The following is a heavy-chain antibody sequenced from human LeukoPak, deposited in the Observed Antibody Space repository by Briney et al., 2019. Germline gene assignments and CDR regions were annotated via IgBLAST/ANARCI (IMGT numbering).Heavy chain of an antibody. D-gene: IGHD1-20*01. CDR3: ARDYFTFTSKSYNFFDP. CDR2: LNPQTGDT. J-gene: IGHJ5*02. V-gene: IGHV1-2*02. CDR1: GYAFSAYY. Sequence: ASVKVSCKASGYAFSAYYMHWVRQAPGQGLEWMGWLNPQTGDTHFAQKFQGRITMTRDTSISTAYMELSRLTSDDTAVYFCARDYFTFTSKSYNFFDPWGQGTLVTVSS.